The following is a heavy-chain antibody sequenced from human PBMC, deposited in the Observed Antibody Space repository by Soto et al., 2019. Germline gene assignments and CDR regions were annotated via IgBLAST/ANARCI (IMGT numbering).Heavy chain of an antibody. V-gene: IGHV4-34*01. Sequence: SETLSLTCAVYGGSFSGYHWSWIRQPPGKGLEWIGEINHSGSTNYNPSLKSRVTISVDTSKNQFSLKLSSVTAADTGVYYCARGLRLGSGSYVYWGQGTLVTVSS. CDR3: ARGLRLGSGSYVY. CDR1: GGSFSGYH. J-gene: IGHJ4*02. D-gene: IGHD1-26*01. CDR2: INHSGST.